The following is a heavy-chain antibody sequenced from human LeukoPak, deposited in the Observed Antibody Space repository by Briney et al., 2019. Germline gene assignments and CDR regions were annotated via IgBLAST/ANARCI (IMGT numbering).Heavy chain of an antibody. J-gene: IGHJ4*02. CDR2: ISSSDFTT. CDR1: GFSFDTYA. Sequence: SGGSLRPSCAASGFSFDTYAMGWMRQAPGKGLEWVSTISSSDFTTYYADSVKGRFTISRDNSKYTLSLQMSGLTADDTAVYYCAKEREMTMIALGTVDFWGQGALVIVSS. V-gene: IGHV3-23*01. D-gene: IGHD3-22*01. CDR3: AKEREMTMIALGTVDF.